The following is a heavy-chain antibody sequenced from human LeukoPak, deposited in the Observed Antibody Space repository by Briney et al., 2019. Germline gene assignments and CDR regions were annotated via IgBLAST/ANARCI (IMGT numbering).Heavy chain of an antibody. CDR3: ARDPYNGNYGDSYYYYMDV. J-gene: IGHJ6*03. CDR1: GFTFSTYA. D-gene: IGHD1-26*01. Sequence: GSLRLSCAASGFTFSTYAMSWVRQAPGKGLEWVSSITSSSSYTFYADSVKGRFTISRDNAKSSLYLQMNSLRAEDTAIYYCARDPYNGNYGDSYYYYMDVWGKGTTVTISS. V-gene: IGHV3-21*01. CDR2: ITSSSSYT.